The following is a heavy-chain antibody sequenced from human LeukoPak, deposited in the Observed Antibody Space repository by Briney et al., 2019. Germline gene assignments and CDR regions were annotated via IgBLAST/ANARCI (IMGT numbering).Heavy chain of an antibody. J-gene: IGHJ3*02. CDR1: GGLISSGSYY. CDR3: ARAGGSYGDAFDI. V-gene: IGHV4-61*01. Sequence: SQTLSLTCTVSGGLISSGSYYWSWIRQPPGKGLEWIGYIYYSGSTNYNPSLKSRVTISVDTSKNQFSLKLSSVTAADTAVYYCARAGGSYGDAFDIWGQGTMVTVSS. CDR2: IYYSGST. D-gene: IGHD1-26*01.